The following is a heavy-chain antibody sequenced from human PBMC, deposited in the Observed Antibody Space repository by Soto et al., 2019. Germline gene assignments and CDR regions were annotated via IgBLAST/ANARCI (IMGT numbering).Heavy chain of an antibody. J-gene: IGHJ6*02. Sequence: QVQLVESGGGVVQPGRALRLSCAASGFSFNTSGMHWVRQAPGKGLEWVAVIAFDGSKEFYGDSVRGRFTISRDNSKNTLFLQMKSLTPEDTAVYYCATKVRVTNYLYYGMDVLGQGTTVTVSS. CDR2: IAFDGSKE. CDR1: GFSFNTSG. V-gene: IGHV3-30*03. D-gene: IGHD2-21*02. CDR3: ATKVRVTNYLYYGMDV.